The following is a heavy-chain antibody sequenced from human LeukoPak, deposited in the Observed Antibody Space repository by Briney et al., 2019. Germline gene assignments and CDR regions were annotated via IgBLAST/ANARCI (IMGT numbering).Heavy chain of an antibody. D-gene: IGHD5-18*01. CDR2: IWYDGSNK. V-gene: IGHV3-33*01. CDR1: GFTFSSYG. J-gene: IGHJ4*02. Sequence: GGSLRLSCAAPGFTFSSYGMHWVRQAPGKGLEWVAVIWYDGSNKYYADSVKGRFTIPRDNSKNTLYLQMNSLRAEDTAVYYCARWDEGYNWGQGTLVTVSS. CDR3: ARWDEGYN.